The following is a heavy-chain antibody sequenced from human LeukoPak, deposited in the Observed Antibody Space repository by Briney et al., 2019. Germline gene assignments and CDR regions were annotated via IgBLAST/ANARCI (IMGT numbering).Heavy chain of an antibody. CDR2: ISYDGSNK. CDR1: GFTFSSYA. Sequence: GGSLRLSCAASGFTFSSYAMHWVRQAPGKGLEWVAVISYDGSNKYYADSVKGRFTISRDDSTNTLYLQMNSLRPEDTAFYYCARERTGFYLACWGQGTLVTVSS. V-gene: IGHV3-30-3*01. CDR3: ARERTGFYLAC. J-gene: IGHJ4*02. D-gene: IGHD3/OR15-3a*01.